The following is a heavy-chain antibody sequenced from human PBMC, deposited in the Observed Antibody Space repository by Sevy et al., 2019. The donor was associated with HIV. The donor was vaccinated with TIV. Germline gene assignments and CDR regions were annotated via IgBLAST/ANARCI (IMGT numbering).Heavy chain of an antibody. Sequence: ASVKVSCKASGYTFTSYGISWVRQAPGQGLEWMGWISPYNGKTNYAQKLQGRVTMTTDTPPSTAYMEVRSLRSDDTAVYYCARGYNWNINFDYWGQGTLVTVSS. D-gene: IGHD1-1*01. CDR3: ARGYNWNINFDY. J-gene: IGHJ4*02. CDR2: ISPYNGKT. V-gene: IGHV1-18*01. CDR1: GYTFTSYG.